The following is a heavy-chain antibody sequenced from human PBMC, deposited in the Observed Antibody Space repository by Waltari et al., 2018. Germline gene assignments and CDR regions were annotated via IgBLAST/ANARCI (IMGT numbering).Heavy chain of an antibody. J-gene: IGHJ6*03. CDR1: GYSISSGYY. V-gene: IGHV4-38-2*02. CDR3: GRGLYHMDV. D-gene: IGHD4-17*01. Sequence: QVQLQESGPGLVKHSETLSFTCPVSGYSISSGYYWDWIRQPPGKGLEWIGNINHSGTTNYNPSLKSRVTISVDTSKNQFSLKLSSVTAADTAIYYCGRGLYHMDVWGKGTTVTVSS. CDR2: INHSGTT.